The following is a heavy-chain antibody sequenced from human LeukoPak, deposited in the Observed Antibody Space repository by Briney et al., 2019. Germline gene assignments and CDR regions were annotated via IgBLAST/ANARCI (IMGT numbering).Heavy chain of an antibody. D-gene: IGHD1-26*01. J-gene: IGHJ4*02. CDR3: ARQASWDDFDY. Sequence: ASVKVSCKASGYTFTSYGISWVRQAPGKGLEWMGWISAYNGNTNYAQKLQGRVTMTTDTSTSTAYMELRRLTSDDTAVYYCARQASWDDFDYWGQGTLVTVSS. V-gene: IGHV1-18*01. CDR2: ISAYNGNT. CDR1: GYTFTSYG.